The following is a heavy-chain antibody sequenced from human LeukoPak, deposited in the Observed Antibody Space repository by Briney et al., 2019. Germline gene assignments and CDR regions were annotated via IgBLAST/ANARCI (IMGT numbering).Heavy chain of an antibody. D-gene: IGHD3-22*01. CDR1: GFILQNYA. CDR2: ISGSGPST. V-gene: IGHV3-23*01. J-gene: IGHJ4*02. CDR3: ARLPTFYYDSSHYHYDY. Sequence: PGGSLRLSCAASGFILQNYAMSWVRQAPGKGLEWASSISGSGPSTDYADSVKGRFTISRDKAKNTLYLQMNSLRAEDTAVYYCARLPTFYYDSSHYHYDYWGQGTLVTVSS.